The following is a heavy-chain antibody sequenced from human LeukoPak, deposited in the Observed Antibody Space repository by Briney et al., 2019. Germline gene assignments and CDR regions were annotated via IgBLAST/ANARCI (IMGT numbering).Heavy chain of an antibody. Sequence: GGSLRLSCEVSGFTFRSYWMSWVRQAPGKGLEWVANIKQDGSEIYYVDSVKGRLTISRDNAKNSLYLQMNSLRAEDTAVYYCARLVRGVGGLDVWGQGTTLTVSS. CDR3: ARLVRGVGGLDV. J-gene: IGHJ6*02. CDR1: GFTFRSYW. V-gene: IGHV3-7*01. CDR2: IKQDGSEI. D-gene: IGHD3-10*01.